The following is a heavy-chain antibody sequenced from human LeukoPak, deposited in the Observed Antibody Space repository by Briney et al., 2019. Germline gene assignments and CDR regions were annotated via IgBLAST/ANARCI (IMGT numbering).Heavy chain of an antibody. V-gene: IGHV4-39*07. CDR3: ARGSVRYFDWLLSPYYYGMDV. CDR2: INHSGST. D-gene: IGHD3-9*01. J-gene: IGHJ6*02. CDR1: GGSISSSSYY. Sequence: SETLSLTCTVSGGSISSSSYYWSWIRQPPGKGLEWIGEINHSGSTNYNPSLKSRVTISVDTSKNQFSLKLSSVTAADTAVYYCARGSVRYFDWLLSPYYYGMDVWGQGTTVTVSS.